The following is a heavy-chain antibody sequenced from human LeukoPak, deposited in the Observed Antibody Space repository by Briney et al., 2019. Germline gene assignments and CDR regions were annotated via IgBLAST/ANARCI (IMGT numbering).Heavy chain of an antibody. V-gene: IGHV4-39*01. D-gene: IGHD1-7*01. CDR3: ARRLELNMRSDLYDAFDI. CDR2: IYYSGST. Sequence: SETLSLTCTVSGGSISSSSYYWGWIRQPPGKGLEWIGSIYYSGSTYYNPSLKSRVTISVDTSKNQFSLKLSSVTAADTAVYYCARRLELNMRSDLYDAFDIWGQGTMVTVSS. J-gene: IGHJ3*02. CDR1: GGSISSSSYY.